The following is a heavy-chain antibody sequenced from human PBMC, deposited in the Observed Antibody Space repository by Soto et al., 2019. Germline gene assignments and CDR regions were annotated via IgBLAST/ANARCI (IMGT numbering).Heavy chain of an antibody. Sequence: GGSLRLSCAASGFTFSSYGMHWVRQAPGKGLEWVAVISYDGSNKYYADSVKGRFTISRDNSKNTLYLQMNSLRAEDTAVYYCAKDRLELPYNYYYYYYMDVWGKGTTVTVSS. J-gene: IGHJ6*03. CDR2: ISYDGSNK. CDR3: AKDRLELPYNYYYYYYMDV. CDR1: GFTFSSYG. V-gene: IGHV3-30*18. D-gene: IGHD3-10*01.